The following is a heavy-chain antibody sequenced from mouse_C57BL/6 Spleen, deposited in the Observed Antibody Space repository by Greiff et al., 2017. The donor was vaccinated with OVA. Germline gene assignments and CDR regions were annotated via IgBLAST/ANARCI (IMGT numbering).Heavy chain of an antibody. D-gene: IGHD1-1*01. CDR1: GYTFTSYW. CDR2: IYPGSGST. V-gene: IGHV1-55*01. CDR3: ARTFTTVVPMDY. J-gene: IGHJ4*01. Sequence: VQLQQPGAELVKPGASVKMSCKASGYTFTSYWITWVKQRPGQGLEWIGDIYPGSGSTNYNEKFKSKATLTVDTSSSTAYMQLSSLTSEDSAVYYCARTFTTVVPMDYWGQGTSVTVSS.